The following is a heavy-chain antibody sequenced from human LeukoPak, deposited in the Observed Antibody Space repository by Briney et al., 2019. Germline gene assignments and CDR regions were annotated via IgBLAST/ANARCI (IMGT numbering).Heavy chain of an antibody. CDR1: GYTFTSYA. J-gene: IGHJ5*02. Sequence: ASVKVSCTASGYTFTSYAMHWVRQAPGQRLEWMGWINAGNGNTKYSQKFQGRVTITRDTSASTAYMELSSLRSEDTAVYYCARDVDSSGYYATWFGPWGQGTLVTVSS. CDR2: INAGNGNT. D-gene: IGHD3-22*01. CDR3: ARDVDSSGYYATWFGP. V-gene: IGHV1-3*01.